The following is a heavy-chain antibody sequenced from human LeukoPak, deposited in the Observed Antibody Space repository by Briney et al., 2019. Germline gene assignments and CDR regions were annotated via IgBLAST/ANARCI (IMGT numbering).Heavy chain of an antibody. D-gene: IGHD2-21*01. V-gene: IGHV3-7*01. Sequence: SGGSLRLSCAASGFTFSSQWMSWVRQAPGKGLEWVANVNQGGTEKYYVDSVKGRFTISRDNAKNSLYLQMNSLRAEDTAVYYCARDRPVIGPGSSDYWGQGTLVTVSS. J-gene: IGHJ4*02. CDR2: VNQGGTEK. CDR1: GFTFSSQW. CDR3: ARDRPVIGPGSSDY.